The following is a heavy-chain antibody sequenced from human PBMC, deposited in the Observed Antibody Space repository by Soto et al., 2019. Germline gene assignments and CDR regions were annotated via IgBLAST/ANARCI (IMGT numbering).Heavy chain of an antibody. V-gene: IGHV3-23*01. D-gene: IGHD3-3*01. Sequence: EVQLLESGGGLVQPGGSLRLSCAASGFTFSSYAMSWVRQAPGKGLEWVSAISGSGGSTYYADSVKGRFTISRDNSKNTLYLQMNSLRAEYTAVYYCANSVWSGYYRFDYWGQGTLVTVSS. CDR3: ANSVWSGYYRFDY. CDR1: GFTFSSYA. J-gene: IGHJ4*02. CDR2: ISGSGGST.